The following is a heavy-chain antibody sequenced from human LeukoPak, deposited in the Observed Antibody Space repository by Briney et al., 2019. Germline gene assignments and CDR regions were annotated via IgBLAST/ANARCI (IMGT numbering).Heavy chain of an antibody. D-gene: IGHD5-12*01. Sequence: SETLSLTCAVYGGSFSGYYWSWIRQPPGKGLEWIGEINHSGSTNYNPSLTSRVTISVDTSKNQFSLKLSSVTAADTAMYYCARDGYSGNDGLWGQGTLVTVSS. J-gene: IGHJ4*02. CDR2: INHSGST. V-gene: IGHV4-34*01. CDR1: GGSFSGYY. CDR3: ARDGYSGNDGL.